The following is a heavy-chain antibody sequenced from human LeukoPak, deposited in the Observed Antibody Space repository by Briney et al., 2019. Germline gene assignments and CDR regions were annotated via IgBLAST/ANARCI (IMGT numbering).Heavy chain of an antibody. CDR3: ARAQIQYYYGSGSYSY. D-gene: IGHD3-10*01. V-gene: IGHV1-8*01. CDR1: GYTFTSYD. CDR2: MNPNSGNT. J-gene: IGHJ4*02. Sequence: GASVKVSCKASGYTFTSYDINWVRQATGQGLEWMGWMNPNSGNTGYAQKFQGRVTMIRNTSISTAYMELSSLRSEDTAVYHCARAQIQYYYGSGSYSYWGQGTLVTVSS.